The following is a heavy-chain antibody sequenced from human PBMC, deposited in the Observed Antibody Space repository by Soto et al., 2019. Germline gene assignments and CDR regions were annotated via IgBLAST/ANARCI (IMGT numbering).Heavy chain of an antibody. CDR3: AKEQGANNWNDWFDP. Sequence: GGSLRLSCAASGFTFSSYAMSWVRQAPGKGLEWVSAISGSGGSKYYADSVKGRFTISRGNSKNTLYLQMNSLRAEDTAVYYGAKEQGANNWNDWFDPWGQGTLVTVSS. V-gene: IGHV3-23*01. CDR1: GFTFSSYA. D-gene: IGHD1-1*01. J-gene: IGHJ5*02. CDR2: ISGSGGSK.